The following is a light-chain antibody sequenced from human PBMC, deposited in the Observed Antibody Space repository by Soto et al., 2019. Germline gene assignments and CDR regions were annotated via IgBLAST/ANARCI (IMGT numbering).Light chain of an antibody. CDR2: DAS. V-gene: IGKV3-11*01. CDR3: QQRSNWPPGYT. J-gene: IGKJ2*01. CDR1: QSVSSY. Sequence: EIVLTQSPATLSLSPGERATLSCRASQSVSSYLAWYQQKPGQAPTLLIYDASNRATGIPARFSGSGSGTDFTLTISSLEPEDCAVYYCQQRSNWPPGYTFGQGTKLEIK.